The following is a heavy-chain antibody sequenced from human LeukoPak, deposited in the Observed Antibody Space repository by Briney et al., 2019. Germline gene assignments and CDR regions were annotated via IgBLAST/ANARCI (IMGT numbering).Heavy chain of an antibody. CDR3: ARDHYGDYGFDY. V-gene: IGHV3-21*01. J-gene: IGHJ4*02. CDR2: IGTSSSYI. Sequence: GGSLRLSCAASGFTFSSYTMNWVRQAPGKGLEWVSYIGTSSSYIYYADSVKGRFTISRDNAKNSLYLQMNSLRAEDTAVYFCARDHYGDYGFDYWGQGTLVTVSS. D-gene: IGHD4-17*01. CDR1: GFTFSSYT.